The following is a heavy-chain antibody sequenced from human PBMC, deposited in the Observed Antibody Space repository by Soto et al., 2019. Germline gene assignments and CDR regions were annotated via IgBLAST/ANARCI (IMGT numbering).Heavy chain of an antibody. CDR1: GFTFGIYS. V-gene: IGHV3-48*04. Sequence: PGGSLRLSCAASGFTFGIYSMNWVRQAPGKGLEWISYINGSSSTMYYADSVKGRFTISRDNANNSLYLQMNSLRAEDTAVYYCARVPYLGYCSGGSCYNSDYWGQGTLVTVSS. CDR3: ARVPYLGYCSGGSCYNSDY. J-gene: IGHJ4*02. D-gene: IGHD2-15*01. CDR2: INGSSSTM.